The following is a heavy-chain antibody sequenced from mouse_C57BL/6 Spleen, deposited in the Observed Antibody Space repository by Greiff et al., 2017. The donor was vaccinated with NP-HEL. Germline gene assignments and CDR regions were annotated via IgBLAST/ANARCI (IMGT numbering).Heavy chain of an antibody. J-gene: IGHJ4*01. CDR1: GYTFTSYW. CDR3: ARPLLLRSLYAMDY. V-gene: IGHV1-72*01. CDR2: IDPNSGGT. Sequence: QVQLQQSGAELVKPGASVKLSCKASGYTFTSYWMHWVKQRPGRGLEWIGRIDPNSGGTKYNEKFKSKATLTVDKPSSTAYMQLSSLTSEDSAVYYCARPLLLRSLYAMDYWGQGTSVTVSS. D-gene: IGHD1-1*01.